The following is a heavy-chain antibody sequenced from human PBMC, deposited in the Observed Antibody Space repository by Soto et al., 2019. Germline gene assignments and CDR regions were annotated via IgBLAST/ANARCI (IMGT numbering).Heavy chain of an antibody. D-gene: IGHD5-12*01. J-gene: IGHJ6*02. CDR2: IIPIFGTA. CDR1: GGTFSSYA. V-gene: IGHV1-69*13. Sequence: GASVEVSCKASGGTFSSYAISWVRQAPGQGLEWMGGIIPIFGTANYAQKFQGRVTITADESTSTAYMELSSLRSEDTAVYYCARVGSGYDPYYYYYYGMDVWGQGTTVTVSS. CDR3: ARVGSGYDPYYYYYYGMDV.